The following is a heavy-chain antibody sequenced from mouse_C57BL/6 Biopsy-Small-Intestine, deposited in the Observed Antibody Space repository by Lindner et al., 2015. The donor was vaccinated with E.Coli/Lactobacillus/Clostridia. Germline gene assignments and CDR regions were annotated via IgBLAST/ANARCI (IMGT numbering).Heavy chain of an antibody. CDR3: ARRWGGFFDY. D-gene: IGHD4-1*01. CDR1: GYTFNGYW. J-gene: IGHJ2*01. V-gene: IGHV1-9*01. Sequence: VQLQESGAEVMKPGASAKVSCKATGYTFNGYWIEWVKQRPGHGLEWIGEIVPGSDSTNYNERFKGKATFTADSSSNTAFMQLSSLTTEDSAIYFCARRWGGFFDYWGQGTTLTVSS. CDR2: IVPGSDST.